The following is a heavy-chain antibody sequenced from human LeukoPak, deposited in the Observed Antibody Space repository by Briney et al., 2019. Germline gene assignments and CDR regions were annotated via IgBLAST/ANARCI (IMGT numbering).Heavy chain of an antibody. Sequence: GRSLRLSCAASGFTFDDYAMHWVRQAPGKGLEWVSGISWNSGSIGYADSVKGRFTISRDNAKNSLYLQMNSLRAEDMALYYCAKDIGRLQGYDAFDIWGQGTMVTVSS. CDR2: ISWNSGSI. J-gene: IGHJ3*02. CDR3: AKDIGRLQGYDAFDI. D-gene: IGHD4-11*01. CDR1: GFTFDDYA. V-gene: IGHV3-9*03.